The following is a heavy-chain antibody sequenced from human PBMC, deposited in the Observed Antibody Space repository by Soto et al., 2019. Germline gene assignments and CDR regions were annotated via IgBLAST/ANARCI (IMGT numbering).Heavy chain of an antibody. CDR1: GCTITPYN. J-gene: IGHJ1*01. CDR3: AREAINSSGYRRYFQH. Sequence: SAKDFFQKAGCTITPYNWYLGRQATGRGLEWLGMINPSGGSTTYSQNLQGRVTMTRDTSTNTVYMELSSLRSEDTAVYYCAREAINSSGYRRYFQHWGQGTLVTVSS. CDR2: INPSGGST. V-gene: IGHV1-46*01. D-gene: IGHD3-22*01.